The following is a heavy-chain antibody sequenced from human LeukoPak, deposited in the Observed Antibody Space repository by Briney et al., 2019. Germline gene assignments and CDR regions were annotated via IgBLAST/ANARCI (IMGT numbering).Heavy chain of an antibody. CDR3: ARNYCSGGSCYPSYYGMDV. J-gene: IGHJ6*02. V-gene: IGHV6-1*01. D-gene: IGHD2-15*01. CDR1: GDSVSSNSAA. Sequence: SQTLSLTCGISGDSVSSNSAAWHWIRQSPSRGLEWLGRTYYRSKWYNDYAVSVKSRITINPDTSKNQFSLQLNSVTPEDTAVYYCARNYCSGGSCYPSYYGMDVWGQGTTVTVSS. CDR2: TYYRSKWYN.